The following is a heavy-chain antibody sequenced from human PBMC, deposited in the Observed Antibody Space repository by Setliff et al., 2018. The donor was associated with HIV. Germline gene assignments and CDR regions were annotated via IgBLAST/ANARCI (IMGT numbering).Heavy chain of an antibody. CDR2: INPNSGDT. CDR3: AKFYGDYHAFGI. CDR1: GYTFTTYN. J-gene: IGHJ3*02. D-gene: IGHD4-17*01. V-gene: IGHV1-2*02. Sequence: ASVKVSCKASGYTFTTYNMHWVRQAPRQGLEWMGWINPNSGDTNYAQKFQGRVTLTRDTSITTAYMELRRLTSDDTAVYYCAKFYGDYHAFGIWGQGTMVTVSS.